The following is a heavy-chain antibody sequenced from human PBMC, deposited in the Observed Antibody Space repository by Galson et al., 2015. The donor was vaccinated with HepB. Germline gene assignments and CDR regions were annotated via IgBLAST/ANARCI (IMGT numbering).Heavy chain of an antibody. CDR2: IRTKAYGGTT. Sequence: SLRLSCALSGIPFTDSTMTWFRQAPGKGLEWVGFIRTKAYGGTTEYAASVKGRFTVSRDDSTSIAYLQMDSLKTEDTAMYYRTRATYYYDSSGPFDYWGQGALVIVSS. J-gene: IGHJ4*02. CDR3: TRATYYYDSSGPFDY. V-gene: IGHV3-49*03. CDR1: GIPFTDST. D-gene: IGHD3-22*01.